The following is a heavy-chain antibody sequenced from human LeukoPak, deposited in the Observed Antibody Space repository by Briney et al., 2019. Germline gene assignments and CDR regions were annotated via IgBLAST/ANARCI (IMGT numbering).Heavy chain of an antibody. CDR1: GGTFSSYA. D-gene: IGHD4/OR15-4a*01. CDR3: ARSGSGANSSVDY. V-gene: IGHV1-69*05. CDR2: IIPIFGTA. J-gene: IGHJ4*02. Sequence: SVKVSCKASGGTFSSYAISWVRQAPGQGLEWMGGIIPIFGTANYAQKFQGRVTITTDESTSTAYMELSSLRSEDTAVYYCARSGSGANSSVDYWGQGTLVTASS.